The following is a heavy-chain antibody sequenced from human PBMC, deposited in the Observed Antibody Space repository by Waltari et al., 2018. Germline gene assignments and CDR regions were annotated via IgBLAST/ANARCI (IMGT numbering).Heavy chain of an antibody. Sequence: EVQLVESGGGLVKPGGSLRLSCAASGFPFSSYRMNWVRQAPGKGLEWVSSISSSSSYIYYADSVKGRFTISRDNAKNSLYLQMNSLRAEDTAVYYCARGDGDFRGYFDYWGQGTLVTVSS. CDR2: ISSSSSYI. D-gene: IGHD4-17*01. CDR1: GFPFSSYR. J-gene: IGHJ4*02. CDR3: ARGDGDFRGYFDY. V-gene: IGHV3-21*01.